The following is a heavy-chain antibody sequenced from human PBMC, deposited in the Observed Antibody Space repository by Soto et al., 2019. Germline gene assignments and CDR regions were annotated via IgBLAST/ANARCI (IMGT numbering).Heavy chain of an antibody. CDR3: ARVNYYGSGSYEDFFYYYGLDV. D-gene: IGHD3-10*01. Sequence: ASVKVSCKASGYTFSTYDINWVRQAPGQGLEWMGWMNPNSGDTGYAQKFLGRVTMTRDSSIRTVYMELSSLSSEDTAVYYCARVNYYGSGSYEDFFYYYGLDVWGQGTMVTVSS. CDR2: MNPNSGDT. J-gene: IGHJ6*02. V-gene: IGHV1-8*01. CDR1: GYTFSTYD.